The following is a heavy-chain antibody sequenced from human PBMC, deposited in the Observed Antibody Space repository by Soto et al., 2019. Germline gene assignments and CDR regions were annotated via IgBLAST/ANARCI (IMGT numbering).Heavy chain of an antibody. V-gene: IGHV4-4*02. D-gene: IGHD6-19*01. CDR2: IYHLGTT. J-gene: IGHJ4*02. Sequence: QVQLQESGPGLVTPSTTLSLTCSVSGDSVSSDYWWSWVRQSPGKGLEWIGEIYHLGTTNSNPSPKSRVTISLDKSKNVVPLRRTSVTAADTALYFCARSGEQWLGPVADYWGQGILVTVSS. CDR3: ARSGEQWLGPVADY. CDR1: GDSVSSDYW.